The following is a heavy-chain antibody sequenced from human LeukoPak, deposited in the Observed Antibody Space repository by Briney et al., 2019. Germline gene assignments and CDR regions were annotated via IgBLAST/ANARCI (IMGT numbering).Heavy chain of an antibody. Sequence: GGSLRLSCAASGFTFSSNAISWARQAPGRGREWAPPISGSGGGTYYEDSVKGRFTISRDNSKNTLYLQMNSLRAEDTAVYYCAINIVVVPAAMRGGDYWGQGTLVTVSS. CDR3: AINIVVVPAAMRGGDY. CDR2: ISGSGGGT. D-gene: IGHD2-2*01. CDR1: GFTFSSNA. V-gene: IGHV3-23*01. J-gene: IGHJ4*02.